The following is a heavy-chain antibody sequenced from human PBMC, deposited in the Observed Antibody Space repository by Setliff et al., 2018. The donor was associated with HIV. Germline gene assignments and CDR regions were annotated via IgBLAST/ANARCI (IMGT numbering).Heavy chain of an antibody. V-gene: IGHV4-39*07. D-gene: IGHD3-22*01. CDR2: IRYSGRT. Sequence: SETLSLTCTVSGDSITNSMHYWSWIRQAPGKGLEWIGNIRYSGRTYYNPSLKSRVTISVDTSKNQFSLKLSSVTAADTAVYYCARAPGAYYYDSSGYPIGIRFDYWGQGTLVTVSS. CDR3: ARAPGAYYYDSSGYPIGIRFDY. J-gene: IGHJ4*02. CDR1: GDSITNSMHY.